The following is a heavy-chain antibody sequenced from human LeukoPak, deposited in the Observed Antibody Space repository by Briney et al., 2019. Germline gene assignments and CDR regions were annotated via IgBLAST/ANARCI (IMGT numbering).Heavy chain of an antibody. CDR1: GFTFSSYS. J-gene: IGHJ4*02. V-gene: IGHV3-21*01. Sequence: PGGSLRLSCAASGFTFSSYSMNWVRQAPGKGLEWVSAISTSSTYIYYADSVKGRFTISRDNAKNSLYLQMNSLRAEDTAVYYCARDPPFIIGTTFFDYWGQGTLVTVSS. CDR3: ARDPPFIIGTTFFDY. D-gene: IGHD1-20*01. CDR2: ISTSSTYI.